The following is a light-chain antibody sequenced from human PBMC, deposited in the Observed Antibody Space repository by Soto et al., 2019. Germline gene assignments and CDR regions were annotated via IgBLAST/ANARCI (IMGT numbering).Light chain of an antibody. J-gene: IGKJ1*01. CDR2: TAS. V-gene: IGKV1-5*01. Sequence: DIQMTQSPSTLSASVGDRVTITCRASQSVSIWLAWYQQKPGRAPKFLIYTASTWESGVPSRFSGSGAGTECTRTIDNLQPDDFATYYCQQYNSDSPTFGQGTQVDIK. CDR3: QQYNSDSPT. CDR1: QSVSIW.